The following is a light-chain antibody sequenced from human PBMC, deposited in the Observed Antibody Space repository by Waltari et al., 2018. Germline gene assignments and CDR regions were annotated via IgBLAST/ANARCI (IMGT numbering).Light chain of an antibody. CDR2: KAT. CDR3: QQYNTYPRT. Sequence: DIQMTQFPSTLSASLGDRVTITCRASQSFRTWLAWDQQKPGKAPKLLIYKATILQSGVPSRFSGSESGTEFTLTISSLQPDDFATYYCQQYNTYPRTFGQGTKVEMK. J-gene: IGKJ1*01. V-gene: IGKV1-5*03. CDR1: QSFRTW.